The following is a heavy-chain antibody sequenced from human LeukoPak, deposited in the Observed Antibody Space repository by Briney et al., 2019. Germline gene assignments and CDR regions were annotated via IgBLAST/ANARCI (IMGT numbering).Heavy chain of an antibody. CDR3: ARVTHGSGSFRDDAFDI. J-gene: IGHJ3*02. CDR1: GGSTSSSNW. CDR2: IYHSGST. V-gene: IGHV4-4*02. D-gene: IGHD3-10*01. Sequence: SGTLSLTCAVSGGSTSSSNWWSWVRQPPGKGLEWIGEIYHSGSTNYNPSLKSRVTISVDTSKNQFSLKLSSVTAADTAVYYCARVTHGSGSFRDDAFDIWGQGTMVTVSS.